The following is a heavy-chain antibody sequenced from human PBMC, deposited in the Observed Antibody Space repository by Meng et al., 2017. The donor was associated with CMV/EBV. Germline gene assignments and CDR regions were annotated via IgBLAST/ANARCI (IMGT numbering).Heavy chain of an antibody. Sequence: GGSLRLSCAASGFTFSSYGMHWVRQAPGKGLEWVAVISYDGSNKYYADSVKGRFTISRDNSKNTLYLQMNSLRAEDTAVYYCARETYYYDSSGYYCLDYWGQGTLVTVSS. V-gene: IGHV3-30*19. CDR2: ISYDGSNK. J-gene: IGHJ4*02. CDR3: ARETYYYDSSGYYCLDY. CDR1: GFTFSSYG. D-gene: IGHD3-22*01.